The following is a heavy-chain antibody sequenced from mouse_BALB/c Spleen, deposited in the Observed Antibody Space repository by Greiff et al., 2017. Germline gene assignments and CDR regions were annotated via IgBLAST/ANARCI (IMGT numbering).Heavy chain of an antibody. CDR1: GFTFSSYA. Sequence: EVKLVESGGGLVKPGGSLKLSCAASGFTFSSYAMSWVRQTPEKRLEWVASISSGGSTYYPDSVKGRFTISRDNARNILYLQMSSLRSEDTAMYYCARWGLASYAMDYWGQGTSVTVSS. CDR2: ISSGGST. CDR3: ARWGLASYAMDY. D-gene: IGHD3-1*01. J-gene: IGHJ4*01. V-gene: IGHV5-6-5*01.